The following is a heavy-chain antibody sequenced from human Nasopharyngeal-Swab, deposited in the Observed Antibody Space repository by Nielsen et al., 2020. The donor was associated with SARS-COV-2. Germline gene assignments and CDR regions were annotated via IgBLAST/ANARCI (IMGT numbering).Heavy chain of an antibody. D-gene: IGHD6-25*01. V-gene: IGHV3-30*03. Sequence: GGSLRLSCAASGFIFSSYGMHWVRQAPGKGLEWVAVISYDGSNKYYADSVKGRFTISRDNSKNTLYLQMNSLRAEDTAVYYCARAQRVYSMDVWGQGTTVTVSS. J-gene: IGHJ6*02. CDR2: ISYDGSNK. CDR3: ARAQRVYSMDV. CDR1: GFIFSSYG.